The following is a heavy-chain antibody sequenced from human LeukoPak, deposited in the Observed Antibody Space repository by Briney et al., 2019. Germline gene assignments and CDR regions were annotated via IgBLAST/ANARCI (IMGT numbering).Heavy chain of an antibody. CDR2: IYYSGST. D-gene: IGHD6-19*01. V-gene: IGHV4-39*07. Sequence: SETLSLTCTVSGGSISSSSYYWGWIRQPPGKGLEWIGSIYYSGSTYYNPSLKSRVTISVDTSKNQFSLKLSSVTAADTAVYYCAREQWLVGRPYFDHWGQGTLVTVSS. CDR3: AREQWLVGRPYFDH. J-gene: IGHJ4*02. CDR1: GGSISSSSYY.